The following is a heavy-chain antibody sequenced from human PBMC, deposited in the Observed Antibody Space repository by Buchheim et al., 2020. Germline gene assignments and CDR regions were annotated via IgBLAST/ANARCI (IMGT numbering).Heavy chain of an antibody. CDR2: IKEDGSEG. CDR3: ARGTRDYYGMDV. Sequence: EVQLVESGGGLVQPGGSLRLSCAASGFTFSSYWMTWVRQAPGKGLEWVANIKEDGSEGYYVDSVKGRFTISRDNAMNSLFLQMSSLRAADTAVYYCARGTRDYYGMDVWGQGTT. V-gene: IGHV3-7*01. CDR1: GFTFSSYW. J-gene: IGHJ6*02.